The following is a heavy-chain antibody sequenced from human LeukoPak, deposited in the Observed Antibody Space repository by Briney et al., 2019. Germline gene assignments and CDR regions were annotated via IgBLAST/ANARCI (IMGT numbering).Heavy chain of an antibody. CDR3: ARHLTTVTTGFDY. J-gene: IGHJ4*02. D-gene: IGHD4-11*01. CDR2: VYYRGNT. CDR1: GGSINSSSYY. V-gene: IGHV4-39*01. Sequence: AETLSLTCTVSGGSINSSSYYWGWIRQPPGKGLESIGRVYYRGNTYYNPSLKSRVTISVDTSKNHFSLRLSSVTAADTAVYYCARHLTTVTTGFDYWGQGTLVTVST.